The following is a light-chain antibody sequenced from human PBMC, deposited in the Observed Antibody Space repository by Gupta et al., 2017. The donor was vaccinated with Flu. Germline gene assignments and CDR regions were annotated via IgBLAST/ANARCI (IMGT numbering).Light chain of an antibody. CDR1: QSVSNR. Sequence: EIVLTQSPATLSLSPGERATLSCRASQSVSNRLAWYQQKRGQAPRLLIYDGSTRVTRIPARFTGCGSGTDFTLTIMSLKPKDFTVYYCSEWENWPITFGRGTRLEMK. CDR3: SEWENWPIT. CDR2: DGS. J-gene: IGKJ5*01. V-gene: IGKV3-11*01.